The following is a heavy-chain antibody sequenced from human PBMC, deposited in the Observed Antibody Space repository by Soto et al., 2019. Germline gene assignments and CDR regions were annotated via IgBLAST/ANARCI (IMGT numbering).Heavy chain of an antibody. CDR2: SNGGTGQT. D-gene: IGHD1-1*01. J-gene: IGHJ6*02. CDR3: ARGKGMEENYYYYGLDI. Sequence: ASVKVSCKASGYTFSTHAMHWVLQAPGQSREWMGWSNGGTGQTKHSHRFQDRVTITRDTSASTAYMELSSLRSEDTAVYYCARGKGMEENYYYYGLDIWGQGTTVTVSS. CDR1: GYTFSTHA. V-gene: IGHV1-3*01.